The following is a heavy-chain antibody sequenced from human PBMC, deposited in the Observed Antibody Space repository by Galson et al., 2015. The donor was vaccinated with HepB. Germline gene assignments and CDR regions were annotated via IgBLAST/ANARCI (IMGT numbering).Heavy chain of an antibody. D-gene: IGHD3-9*01. CDR3: AKFGARFDAWFDS. CDR2: LSGDSINI. Sequence: SLRLSCAASGFTLNTHAMAWVRQPPGKGPEWVSALSGDSINIHYADSVKGRFTISKDNSENTLYLQMNSLRGEDTALYYFAKFGARFDAWFDSWGQGTLVTVSS. V-gene: IGHV3-23*01. J-gene: IGHJ5*01. CDR1: GFTLNTHA.